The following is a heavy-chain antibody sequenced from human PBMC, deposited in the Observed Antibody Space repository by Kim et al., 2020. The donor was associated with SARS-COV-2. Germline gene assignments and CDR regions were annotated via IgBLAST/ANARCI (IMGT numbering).Heavy chain of an antibody. Sequence: GGSLRLSCAASGFTFSSYGMHWVRQAPGKGLEWVAVIWYDGSNKYYADSVKGRFTISRDNSKNTLYLQMNSLRAEDTAVYYCARDRTDYYDSSGYYYEPLDYWGQGTLVTVSS. CDR1: GFTFSSYG. CDR2: IWYDGSNK. V-gene: IGHV3-33*01. D-gene: IGHD3-22*01. CDR3: ARDRTDYYDSSGYYYEPLDY. J-gene: IGHJ4*02.